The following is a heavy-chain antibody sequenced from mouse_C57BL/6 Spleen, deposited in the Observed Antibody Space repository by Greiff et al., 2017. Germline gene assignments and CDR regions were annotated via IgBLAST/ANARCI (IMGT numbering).Heavy chain of an antibody. J-gene: IGHJ2*01. D-gene: IGHD2-3*01. CDR1: GYTFTSYW. CDR3: ASRGIYDGYLFDY. Sequence: VQLQQPGAELVMPGASVKLSCKASGYTFTSYWMHWVKQRPGQGLEWIGELDPSDSYTNYNQKFKGKSTLTVDKSSSTAYMQLSSLTSEDSAVYYCASRGIYDGYLFDYWGQGTTLTVSS. V-gene: IGHV1-69*01. CDR2: LDPSDSYT.